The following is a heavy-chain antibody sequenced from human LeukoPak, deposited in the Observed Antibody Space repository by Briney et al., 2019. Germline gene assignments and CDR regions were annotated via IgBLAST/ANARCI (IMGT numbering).Heavy chain of an antibody. CDR1: GFTFSSYG. V-gene: IGHV3-30*18. CDR2: ISYDGSNK. CDR3: AKDWYYDSSGYYYEESPYFDY. Sequence: GGSLRLSCAASGFTFSSYGMHWVRQAPGKGLEWVAVISYDGSNKYYADSVKGRFTISRDNSKNTLYLQMNSLRAEDTAVYYCAKDWYYDSSGYYYEESPYFDYWGQGTLVTVSS. D-gene: IGHD3-22*01. J-gene: IGHJ4*02.